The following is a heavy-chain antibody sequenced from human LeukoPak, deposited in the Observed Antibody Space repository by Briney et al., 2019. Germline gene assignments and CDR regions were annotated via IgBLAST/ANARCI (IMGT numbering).Heavy chain of an antibody. J-gene: IGHJ4*02. V-gene: IGHV4-34*01. CDR3: ARGNFGYSHGYFDY. CDR1: GGSFSGYY. D-gene: IGHD5-18*01. Sequence: PSETLSLTCAAYGGSFSGYYLSWIRQPPGKGLEWLGEINHSGSTNYNPALKSRVTISVDTSKNQFSLKLSSVTAADTAVYYCARGNFGYSHGYFDYWGQGTLVTVSS. CDR2: INHSGST.